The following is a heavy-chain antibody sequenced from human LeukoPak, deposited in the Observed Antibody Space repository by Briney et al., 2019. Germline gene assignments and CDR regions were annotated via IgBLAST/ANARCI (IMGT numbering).Heavy chain of an antibody. J-gene: IGHJ5*02. Sequence: SQTLSLTCAISGDSVSSNSAAWNWIRKSPSRGLEWLGRTYYRSKWYNDYAVSVKSRITINPDTSKNQFSLQLNSVTPEDTAMYYCARSITMIVECIDPWGQGTLVTVSS. CDR3: ARSITMIVECIDP. D-gene: IGHD3-22*01. CDR2: TYYRSKWYN. V-gene: IGHV6-1*01. CDR1: GDSVSSNSAA.